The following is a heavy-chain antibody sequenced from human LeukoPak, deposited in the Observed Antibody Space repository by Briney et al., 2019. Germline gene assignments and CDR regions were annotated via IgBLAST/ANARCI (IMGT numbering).Heavy chain of an antibody. V-gene: IGHV4-61*02. CDR3: ARDMDFYMDV. Sequence: PSETLSLTCTVSGGSISSGHYFWTWIRQPAGRGLEWIGRIYTSGSTNYNPSLKSRVTISLDTSKNQFSLNLNSVTAADTAMYYCARDMDFYMDVWGKGSTVTVSS. J-gene: IGHJ6*03. CDR1: GGSISSGHYF. D-gene: IGHD3/OR15-3a*01. CDR2: IYTSGST.